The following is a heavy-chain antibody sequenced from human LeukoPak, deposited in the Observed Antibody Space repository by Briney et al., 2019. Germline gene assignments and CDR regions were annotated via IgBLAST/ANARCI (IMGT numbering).Heavy chain of an antibody. Sequence: GRSLRLSCAASGFTFSSYGMHWVRQAPGKGLEWVAVISYDGSDKYYADSAKGRFTISRDNSKNTLYLQMNSLRVEDTAVYYCAKGWGNFDYWGQGTLVTVSS. V-gene: IGHV3-30*18. CDR2: ISYDGSDK. CDR3: AKGWGNFDY. J-gene: IGHJ4*02. CDR1: GFTFSSYG. D-gene: IGHD3-16*01.